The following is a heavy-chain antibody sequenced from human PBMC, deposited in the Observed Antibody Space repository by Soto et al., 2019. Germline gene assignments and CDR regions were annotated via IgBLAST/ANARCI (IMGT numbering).Heavy chain of an antibody. CDR3: ARSLEWLLLFDY. V-gene: IGHV3-11*01. J-gene: IGHJ4*02. Sequence: GGSLRLSCAASGFTFSDYYMSWIRQAPGKGLEWVSYISSSGSTIYYAVSVKGRFTISRDNAKNSLYLQMNSLRAEDTAVYYCARSLEWLLLFDYWGQGTLVTVSS. D-gene: IGHD3-3*01. CDR1: GFTFSDYY. CDR2: ISSSGSTI.